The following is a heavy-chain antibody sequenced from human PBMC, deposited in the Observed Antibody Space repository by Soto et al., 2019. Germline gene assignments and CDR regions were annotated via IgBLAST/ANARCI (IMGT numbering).Heavy chain of an antibody. CDR1: GFTFSSYG. CDR2: IWYDGSNK. V-gene: IGHV3-33*01. D-gene: IGHD6-19*01. J-gene: IGHJ4*02. Sequence: PGGSLRLSCAASGFTFSSYGMHWVRQAPGKGLEWVAVIWYDGSNKYYADSVKGRFTISRDNSKNTLYLQMNSLRAEDTAVYYCARDRSGGWNYYFDYWGQGTLVTVSS. CDR3: ARDRSGGWNYYFDY.